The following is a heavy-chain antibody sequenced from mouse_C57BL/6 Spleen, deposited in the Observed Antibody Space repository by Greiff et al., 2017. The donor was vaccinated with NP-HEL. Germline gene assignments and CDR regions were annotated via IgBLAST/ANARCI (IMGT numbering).Heavy chain of an antibody. CDR1: GFTFSSYG. J-gene: IGHJ4*01. V-gene: IGHV5-6*01. D-gene: IGHD4-1*01. CDR2: ISSGGSYT. CDR3: ARQGGDWEDY. Sequence: EVNLVESGGDLVKPGGSLKLSCAASGFTFSSYGMSWVRQTPDKRLEWVATISSGGSYTYYPDSVKGRFTISRDNAKNTLYLQMSSLKSEDTAMYYCARQGGDWEDYWGQGTSVTVSS.